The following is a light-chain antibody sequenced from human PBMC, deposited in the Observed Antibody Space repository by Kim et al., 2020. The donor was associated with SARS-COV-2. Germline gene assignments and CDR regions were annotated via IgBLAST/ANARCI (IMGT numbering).Light chain of an antibody. CDR3: QHRKT. CDR1: QTLRGR. Sequence: PTLSASVGDRVTITCRASQTLRGRLAWYQQKPGKAPKLLIFDASTLESGVPSRFRGSGSGTDFILTISSLQPDDSATYYCQHRKTFGQGTKVDIK. CDR2: DAS. J-gene: IGKJ1*01. V-gene: IGKV1-5*01.